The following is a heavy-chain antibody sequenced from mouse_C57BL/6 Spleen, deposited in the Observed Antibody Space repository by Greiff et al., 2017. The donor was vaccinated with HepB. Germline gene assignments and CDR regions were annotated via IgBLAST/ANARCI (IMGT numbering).Heavy chain of an antibody. CDR2: ISDGGSYT. CDR3: ARSPFITTVVENYFDY. V-gene: IGHV5-4*01. D-gene: IGHD1-1*01. J-gene: IGHJ2*01. Sequence: EVQGVESGGGLVKPGGSLKLSCAASGFTFSSYAMSWVRQTPEKRLEWVATISDGGSYTYYPDTVKGRFTISRDNAKNNLYLQMSHLKSEDTAMYYCARSPFITTVVENYFDYWGQGTTLTVSS. CDR1: GFTFSSYA.